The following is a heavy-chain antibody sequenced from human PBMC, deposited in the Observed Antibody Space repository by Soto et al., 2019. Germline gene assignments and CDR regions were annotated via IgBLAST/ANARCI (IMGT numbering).Heavy chain of an antibody. CDR3: TRALSGSYDS. D-gene: IGHD1-26*01. J-gene: IGHJ5*01. CDR2: TYYRSKWST. Sequence: CAISGDSVSSKSAAWNWIRQSPSRGLEWLGRTYYRSKWSTDYAVSVRSRITINPDTSKNQFSLQLNSVTPEDTAVYYCTRALSGSYDSWGQGTLVTVS. CDR1: GDSVSSKSAA. V-gene: IGHV6-1*01.